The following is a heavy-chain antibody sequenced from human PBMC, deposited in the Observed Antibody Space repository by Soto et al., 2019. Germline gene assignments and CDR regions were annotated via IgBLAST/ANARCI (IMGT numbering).Heavy chain of an antibody. CDR2: INHSGST. Sequence: PSETLSLTCAVYGVSFSCYYWSWIRPPPGKGLEWIGEINHSGSTNYNPSLKSRVTISVDTSKNQFSLKLSSVTAADTAVYYCARGRLRITIFGVVISNWFDPWGQGTLVTV. V-gene: IGHV4-34*01. D-gene: IGHD3-3*01. CDR1: GVSFSCYY. J-gene: IGHJ5*02. CDR3: ARGRLRITIFGVVISNWFDP.